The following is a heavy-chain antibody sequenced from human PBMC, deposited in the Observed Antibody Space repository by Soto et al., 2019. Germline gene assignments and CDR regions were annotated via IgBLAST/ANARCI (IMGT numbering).Heavy chain of an antibody. V-gene: IGHV1-69*08. CDR3: ARDVGFGTSWYYFDY. J-gene: IGHJ4*02. CDR1: GGTFSSYT. CDR2: IIPILGIA. D-gene: IGHD2-2*01. Sequence: QVQLVQSGAEVKKPGSSVKVSCKASGGTFSSYTISWVRQAPGQGLEWMGRIIPILGIANYAQKFQGRVTITADKSTSTAYMELSSLRSEDTAVYDCARDVGFGTSWYYFDYWGQGTLVTVSS.